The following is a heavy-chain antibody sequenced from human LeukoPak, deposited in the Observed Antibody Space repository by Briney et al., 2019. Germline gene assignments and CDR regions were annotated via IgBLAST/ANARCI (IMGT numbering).Heavy chain of an antibody. J-gene: IGHJ5*02. CDR2: INHSGST. V-gene: IGHV4-34*01. CDR1: GGSFSGYY. Sequence: SETLSLTCAVYGGSFSGYYWSWIRQPPGKGLEGIGEINHSGSTNYNPSLKSRVTISVDTSKNQFSLKLSSVTAADTAVYYCATTAGTYNWFDPWGQGTLVTVSS. CDR3: ATTAGTYNWFDP. D-gene: IGHD1-1*01.